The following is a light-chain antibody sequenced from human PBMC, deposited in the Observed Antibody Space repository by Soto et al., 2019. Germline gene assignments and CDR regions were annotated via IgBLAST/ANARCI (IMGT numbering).Light chain of an antibody. J-gene: IGKJ5*01. V-gene: IGKV3-20*01. CDR2: GAS. Sequence: ESVLTQSPGTLSLSPGERATLSCRASQSGSSSYLAWYQQKPGQAPRLLIYGASGRATGIPDRFSGSGSGTDFTLTISRLEPEDFAVYYCQQYGSSPGITFGQGTRLEI. CDR1: QSGSSSY. CDR3: QQYGSSPGIT.